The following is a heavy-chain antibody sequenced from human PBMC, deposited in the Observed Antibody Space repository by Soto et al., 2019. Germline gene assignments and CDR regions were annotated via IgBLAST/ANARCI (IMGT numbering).Heavy chain of an antibody. D-gene: IGHD5-12*01. CDR3: ARDQRNPWDIVATFWFDP. V-gene: IGHV1-18*01. Sequence: ALVKVSCKASGYTFTSYGISWVRQAPGQGLEWMGWISAYNGNTNYAQKLQGRVTMTTDTSTSTAYMELRSLRSDDTAVYYCARDQRNPWDIVATFWFDPWGQGTLVTVSS. CDR1: GYTFTSYG. CDR2: ISAYNGNT. J-gene: IGHJ5*02.